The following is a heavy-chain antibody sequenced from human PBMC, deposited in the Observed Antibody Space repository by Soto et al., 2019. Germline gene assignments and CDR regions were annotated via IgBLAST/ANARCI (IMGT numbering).Heavy chain of an antibody. J-gene: IGHJ6*02. CDR2: ISGSGGST. Sequence: GGSLRLSCAASGFTFSSYATSWVRQAPGKGLEWVSAISGSGGSTYYADSVKGRFTISRDNSKNTLYLQMNSLRAEDTAVYYCAKAPAGTYYYYGMDVWGQGTTVTVSS. V-gene: IGHV3-23*01. CDR3: AKAPAGTYYYYGMDV. D-gene: IGHD6-13*01. CDR1: GFTFSSYA.